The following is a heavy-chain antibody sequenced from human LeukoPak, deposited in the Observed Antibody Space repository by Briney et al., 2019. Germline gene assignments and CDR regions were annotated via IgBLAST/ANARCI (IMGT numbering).Heavy chain of an antibody. J-gene: IGHJ4*02. D-gene: IGHD4-11*01. CDR2: IYHSGST. V-gene: IGHV4-38-2*02. CDR3: ARDTVTTLGYFDC. CDR1: GYSISSGYY. Sequence: SETLSLTCTVSGYSISSGYYWGWIRQPPGKGLEWIGSIYHSGSTYYNPSLKSRVTISVDTSKNQFSLKLSSVTAADTAVYYCARDTVTTLGYFDCWGQGTLVTVSS.